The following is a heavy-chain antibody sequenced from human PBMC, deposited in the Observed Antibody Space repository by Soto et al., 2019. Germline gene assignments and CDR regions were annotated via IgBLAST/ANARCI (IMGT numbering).Heavy chain of an antibody. CDR3: VRSGDNYNLLDY. CDR1: GFTLSDDY. CDR2: SSNSGSFT. D-gene: IGHD1-1*01. J-gene: IGHJ4*02. Sequence: GGSLRLSCAASGFTLSDDYMSWNRQAPGQGLEWIGYSSNSGSFTRYADSVKGRFSISGDNAKNSLYLQINSLRGDDTAIYYCVRSGDNYNLLDYWGQGTPVTVSS. V-gene: IGHV3-11*06.